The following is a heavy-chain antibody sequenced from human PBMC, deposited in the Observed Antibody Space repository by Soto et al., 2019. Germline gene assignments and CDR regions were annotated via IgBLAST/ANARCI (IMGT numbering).Heavy chain of an antibody. CDR1: GGSFSGYY. J-gene: IGHJ4*02. CDR2: INHSGST. D-gene: IGHD6-13*01. CDR3: ARSPRSSPYFDY. Sequence: SETLSLTCAVYGGSFSGYYWSWIRQPPGKGLEWIGEINHSGSTNYNPSLKSRVTISVDTSKNQFSLKLSSVTAADTAVYYCARSPRSSPYFDYWGQGALVTVSS. V-gene: IGHV4-34*01.